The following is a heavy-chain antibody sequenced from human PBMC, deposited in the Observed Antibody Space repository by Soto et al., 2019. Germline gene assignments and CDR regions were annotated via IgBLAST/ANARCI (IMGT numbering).Heavy chain of an antibody. CDR1: GGSISSSSYY. J-gene: IGHJ5*02. CDR2: IYYSGST. D-gene: IGHD3-10*01. Sequence: SETLSLTCTVSGGSISSSSYYWGWIRQPPGKGLEWIGSIYYSGSTYYNPSLKSRVTISVDTSKNQFSLKLSSVTAADTAVYYCARHGSGSYYNNWFDPSGQGTLVTVSS. CDR3: ARHGSGSYYNNWFDP. V-gene: IGHV4-39*01.